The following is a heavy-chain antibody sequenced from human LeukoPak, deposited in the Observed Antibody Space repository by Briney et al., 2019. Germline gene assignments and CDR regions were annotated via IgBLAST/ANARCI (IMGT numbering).Heavy chain of an antibody. D-gene: IGHD2-15*01. J-gene: IGHJ5*02. CDR2: INHSGST. CDR1: GGSFSGYC. Sequence: SETLSLTCAVHGGSFSGYCWSWIRQPPGKGLEWIGEINHSGSTNYNPSLKSRVTISVDTSKNQFSLKLSSVTAADTAVYYCARAPRKWWPVKTWGQGTLVTVSS. CDR3: ARAPRKWWPVKT. V-gene: IGHV4-34*01.